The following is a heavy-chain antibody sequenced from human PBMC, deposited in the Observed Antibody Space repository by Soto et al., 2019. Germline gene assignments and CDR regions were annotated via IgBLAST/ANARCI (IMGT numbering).Heavy chain of an antibody. CDR3: AVGPDSCGGYCTSQFDY. V-gene: IGHV3-7*05. CDR2: IKQDGSAK. D-gene: IGHD6-13*01. J-gene: IGHJ4*02. CDR1: GFTFSSYW. Sequence: GGSLRLSCAASGFTFSSYWMSWVRQAPGKGLEWVANIKQDGSAKYYVDSVKGRFTISRDNAKNSLYLQMNSLRAEDTAVCDCAVGPDSCGGYCTSQFDYWGQGTLVTVSS.